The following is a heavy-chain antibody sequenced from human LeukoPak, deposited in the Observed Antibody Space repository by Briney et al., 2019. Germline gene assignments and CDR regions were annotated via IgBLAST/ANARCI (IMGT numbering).Heavy chain of an antibody. Sequence: TLSLTCTLSGASITSGSSYWSWTRQPAWKGLEWTGRIYTRGSTHYNPSLKSPGTITVATAKTPFSMKLSSVTAANTAVYYCARSSEGRYYYDSSGYSYYYYYMDVWGKGTTVTISS. CDR3: ARSSEGRYYYDSSGYSYYYYYMDV. CDR1: GASITSGSSY. J-gene: IGHJ6*03. V-gene: IGHV4-61*02. D-gene: IGHD3-22*01. CDR2: IYTRGST.